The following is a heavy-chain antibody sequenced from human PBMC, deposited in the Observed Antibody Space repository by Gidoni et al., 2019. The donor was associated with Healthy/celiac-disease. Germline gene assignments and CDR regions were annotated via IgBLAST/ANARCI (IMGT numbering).Heavy chain of an antibody. V-gene: IGHV3-23*01. Sequence: EVQLLESGGGLVQPGGSLRLPCAASGFTFSSDAMSGVRQAPGKGLEWVSAISGSGGSTYYADSVKGRFTISRDNSKNTLYLQMNSLRAEDTAVYYCAKSPSGSTPEFDYWGQGTLVTVSS. CDR3: AKSPSGSTPEFDY. J-gene: IGHJ4*02. CDR2: ISGSGGST. CDR1: GFTFSSDA. D-gene: IGHD1-26*01.